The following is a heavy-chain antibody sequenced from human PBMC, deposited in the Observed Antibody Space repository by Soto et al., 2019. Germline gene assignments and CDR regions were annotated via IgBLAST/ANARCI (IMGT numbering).Heavy chain of an antibody. CDR2: TYYRSKWFN. J-gene: IGHJ4*02. D-gene: IGHD6-13*01. V-gene: IGHV6-1*01. CDR3: ARLIGTSWLDY. Sequence: SQTLSLTCDISGDSVSSNNVVWNWIRQSPSGGLEWLGRTYYRSKWFNEYALSVKSRITINADTSNNRVSLQLNSVTPEDSAVDYCARLIGTSWLDYWGQGTQVTGSS. CDR1: GDSVSSNNVV.